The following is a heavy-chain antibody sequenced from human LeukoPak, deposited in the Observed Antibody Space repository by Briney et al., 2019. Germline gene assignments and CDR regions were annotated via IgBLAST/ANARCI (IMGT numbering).Heavy chain of an antibody. Sequence: SETLSLTCTVSGGSISSYYWSWIRQPPGKGLEWIGYIYYSGSTNYNPSLKSRVTISVDTSKNQFSLKLSSVTAADTAVYYCASANDCSGGSCYGIGRDYYYYYGMDVWGQGTTVTVSS. CDR2: IYYSGST. J-gene: IGHJ6*02. CDR3: ASANDCSGGSCYGIGRDYYYYYGMDV. D-gene: IGHD2-15*01. CDR1: GGSISSYY. V-gene: IGHV4-59*01.